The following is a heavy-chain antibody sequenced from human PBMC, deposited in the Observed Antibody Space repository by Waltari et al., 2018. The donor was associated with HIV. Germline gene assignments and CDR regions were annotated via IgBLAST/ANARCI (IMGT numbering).Heavy chain of an antibody. CDR3: VRDMSDTPVGPEMDV. D-gene: IGHD5-18*01. J-gene: IGHJ6*02. CDR1: GYSFTRYP. CDR2: INAANGNT. V-gene: IGHV1-3*01. Sequence: QVQFEQSGAEVKKPGASVQVSCKTSGYSFTRYPMHWVRQAPGQRLEWMGWINAANGNTKYSQKFQDRVTISRDTSASTAYLELRRLRPEDTAVYYCVRDMSDTPVGPEMDVWGQGTTVTVSS.